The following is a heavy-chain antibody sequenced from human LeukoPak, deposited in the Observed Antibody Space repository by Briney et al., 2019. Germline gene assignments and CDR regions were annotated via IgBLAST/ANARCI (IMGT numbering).Heavy chain of an antibody. J-gene: IGHJ4*02. D-gene: IGHD4-23*01. V-gene: IGHV3-23*01. CDR3: AKDRDYGGAFDY. CDR1: GFTFSSYA. Sequence: HLGGSLRLSCAASGFTFSSYAMSWVRQAPGKGLEWVSAISGSGGSTYSADSVKGRFTISRDNSKNTLYLQMNSLRAEDTAVYYCAKDRDYGGAFDYWGQGTLVTVSS. CDR2: ISGSGGST.